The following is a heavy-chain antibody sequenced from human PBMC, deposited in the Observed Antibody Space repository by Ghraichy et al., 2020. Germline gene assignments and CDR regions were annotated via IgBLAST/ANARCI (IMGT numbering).Heavy chain of an antibody. D-gene: IGHD3-10*01. CDR1: GFTFSSYA. CDR3: ARARRWRELLWFGELFRYPFDY. Sequence: GGSLRLSCAASGFTFSSYAMSWVRQAPGKGLEWVSAISGSGGSTYYADSVKGRFTISRDNSKNTLYLQMNSLRAEDTAVYYCARARRWRELLWFGELFRYPFDYWGQGTLVTVSS. CDR2: ISGSGGST. V-gene: IGHV3-23*01. J-gene: IGHJ4*02.